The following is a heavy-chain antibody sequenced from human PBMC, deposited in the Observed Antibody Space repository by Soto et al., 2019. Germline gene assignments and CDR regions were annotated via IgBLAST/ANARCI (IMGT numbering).Heavy chain of an antibody. Sequence: GASVKVSCKASGYTFTSYDINWVRQATGQGLEWMGWMNPNSGNTGYEQKFQGRVTMTRNTSISTAYMELSSLRSEDTAVYYCARGRGGAKRYYYGMDVWGQGTTVTVSS. CDR3: ARGRGGAKRYYYGMDV. J-gene: IGHJ6*02. CDR2: MNPNSGNT. V-gene: IGHV1-8*01. CDR1: GYTFTSYD. D-gene: IGHD2-15*01.